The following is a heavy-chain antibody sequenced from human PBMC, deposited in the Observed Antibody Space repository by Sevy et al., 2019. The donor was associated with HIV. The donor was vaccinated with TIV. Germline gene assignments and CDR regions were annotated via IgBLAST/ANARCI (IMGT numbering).Heavy chain of an antibody. J-gene: IGHJ6*02. CDR1: GFTFSDYY. Sequence: LSLTCAASGFTFSDYYMSWIRQAPGKGLEWVSYISSSGSTIYYADSVRGRFTISRDNAKNSLYLQMNSLRAEDTAVYYCARDYCSSTSCYMYYYYYYGMDVWGQGITVTVSS. CDR2: ISSSGSTI. D-gene: IGHD2-2*02. V-gene: IGHV3-11*01. CDR3: ARDYCSSTSCYMYYYYYYGMDV.